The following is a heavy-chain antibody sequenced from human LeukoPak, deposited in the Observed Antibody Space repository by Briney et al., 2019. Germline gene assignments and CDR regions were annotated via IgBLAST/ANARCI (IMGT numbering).Heavy chain of an antibody. D-gene: IGHD6-19*01. Sequence: GGSLRLSCAASGFTFSSYGMHWVRQAPGKGLEWVAFIRYDGSNKYYADSVKGRFTISRDNSKNTLYLQMNSLRAEDTAVYYCAKDSSGWYRGSYFDYWGQGTLVTVSS. CDR1: GFTFSSYG. CDR3: AKDSSGWYRGSYFDY. V-gene: IGHV3-30*02. CDR2: IRYDGSNK. J-gene: IGHJ4*02.